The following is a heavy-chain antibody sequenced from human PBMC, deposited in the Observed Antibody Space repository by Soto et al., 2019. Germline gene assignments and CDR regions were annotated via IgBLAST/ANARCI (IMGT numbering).Heavy chain of an antibody. CDR1: GGTFSSYA. V-gene: IGHV1-69*12. CDR2: IIPIFGTA. Sequence: QVQLVQSGAEVKKPGSSVKVSCKASGGTFSSYAISWVRQAPGQGLEWLGGIIPIFGTANYAQKFQGRVTITADESTSTAYMELSSLRSEDTAVYYCARSTIRQYSSSWYYFDYWGQGTLVTVSS. D-gene: IGHD6-13*01. CDR3: ARSTIRQYSSSWYYFDY. J-gene: IGHJ4*02.